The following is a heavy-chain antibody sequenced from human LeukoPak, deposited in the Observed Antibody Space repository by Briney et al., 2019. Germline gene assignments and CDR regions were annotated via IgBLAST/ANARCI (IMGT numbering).Heavy chain of an antibody. V-gene: IGHV3-30*18. CDR3: AKCLGNDCYSFDY. CDR1: GFTFNKYG. J-gene: IGHJ4*02. D-gene: IGHD2-21*02. Sequence: PGRSLRLSCSASGFTFNKYGMHWVRQAPGKGLEWVAVIAYDGSDKYYADSGKGRFTISRDNSENTLYLQLNSLRTDDTAVYYCAKCLGNDCYSFDYWGQGTLVTVSS. CDR2: IAYDGSDK.